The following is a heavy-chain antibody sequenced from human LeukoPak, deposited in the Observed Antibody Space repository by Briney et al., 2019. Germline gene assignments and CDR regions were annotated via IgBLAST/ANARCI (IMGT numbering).Heavy chain of an antibody. CDR3: ASIGLGSRRDY. Sequence: GGSLRLSCAASGFTFSSYEMNWVRQAPGKGLEWVSYISSSGSTIYYADSVKGRFTISRDNAKNSLYLQMNSLRAEDTAVYYCASIGLGSRRDYWGQGTLVTVSS. CDR2: ISSSGSTI. J-gene: IGHJ4*02. V-gene: IGHV3-48*03. D-gene: IGHD3/OR15-3a*01. CDR1: GFTFSSYE.